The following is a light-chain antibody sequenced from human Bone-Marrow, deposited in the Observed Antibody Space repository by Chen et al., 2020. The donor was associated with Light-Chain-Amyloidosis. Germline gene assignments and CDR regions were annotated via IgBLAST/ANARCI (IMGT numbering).Light chain of an antibody. J-gene: IGLJ1*01. CDR2: EVT. CDR1: SSDVGDDNH. CDR3: SAYNSTSTLV. Sequence: QSALTQPASVSGSPGQSITISCTGTSSDVGDDNHVSWYQQHPDKAPKLMIYEVTNRPSWVPDRCSGYKSDNTASLTISGLKTEDEADYFCSAYNSTSTLVFGSGTRVTVL. V-gene: IGLV2-14*01.